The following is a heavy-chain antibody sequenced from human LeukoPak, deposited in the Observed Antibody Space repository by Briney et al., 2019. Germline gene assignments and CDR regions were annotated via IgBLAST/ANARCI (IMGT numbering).Heavy chain of an antibody. CDR2: ISWNSGSI. J-gene: IGHJ4*02. CDR1: GFTFDDYA. CDR3: AKDIDSVGYYFDY. D-gene: IGHD3-9*01. Sequence: SGGSLRLSCAASGFTFDDYAMHWVRQAPGKGLEWVSGISWNSGSIGYADSVKGRFTISRDNAKNSLYLQMNSLRAEDTALYYCAKDIDSVGYYFDYWGQGTLVTVSS. V-gene: IGHV3-9*01.